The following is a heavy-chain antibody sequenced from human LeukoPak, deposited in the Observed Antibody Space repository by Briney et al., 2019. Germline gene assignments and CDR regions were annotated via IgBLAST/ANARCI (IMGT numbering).Heavy chain of an antibody. CDR3: TRRLDD. D-gene: IGHD3-16*01. CDR2: IKHDESEK. Sequence: GGPLRLSCAASGFSFNSDWMDWVRQAPGKGLEWVANIKHDESEKNYLDSVKGRFTISRDNAQNSLYLQMNGLRVEDTAVYYCTRRLDDWGQGTLVTVSS. CDR1: GFSFNSDW. V-gene: IGHV3-7*01. J-gene: IGHJ4*02.